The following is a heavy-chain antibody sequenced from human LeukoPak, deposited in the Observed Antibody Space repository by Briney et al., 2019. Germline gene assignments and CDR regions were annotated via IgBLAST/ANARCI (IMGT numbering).Heavy chain of an antibody. D-gene: IGHD3-10*01. Sequence: GGSLRLSCAASGFTFSTYSMNWVRQAPGKGLEWVSSISGSSSYIYYADSVKGRFTISRDNAKNSLYLQMNSLRAEDTAVYYCARDTITMVRGITGMGYWGQGTLVTVSS. CDR2: ISGSSSYI. V-gene: IGHV3-21*01. J-gene: IGHJ4*02. CDR1: GFTFSTYS. CDR3: ARDTITMVRGITGMGY.